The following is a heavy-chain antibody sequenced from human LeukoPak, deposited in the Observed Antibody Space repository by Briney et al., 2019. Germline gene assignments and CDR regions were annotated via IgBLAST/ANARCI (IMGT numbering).Heavy chain of an antibody. CDR2: IYHSGST. Sequence: SETLSLTCTVSGYSISSGYYWGWIRQPPGKGLEWIGSIYHSGSTYYNPSLKSRVTISVDTSKNQFSLKLSSVTAADTAVYYCAREMTVDLIDPWGQGTLVTVSS. J-gene: IGHJ5*02. CDR1: GYSISSGYY. CDR3: AREMTVDLIDP. D-gene: IGHD3/OR15-3a*01. V-gene: IGHV4-38-2*02.